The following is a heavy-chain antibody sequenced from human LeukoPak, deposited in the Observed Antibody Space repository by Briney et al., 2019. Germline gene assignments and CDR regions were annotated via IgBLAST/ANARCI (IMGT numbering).Heavy chain of an antibody. CDR3: ARGSTNDNWFDP. CDR1: GFTVSSNY. D-gene: IGHD2-2*01. CDR2: IYSGGST. J-gene: IGHJ5*02. V-gene: IGHV3-66*01. Sequence: GGSLRLSCAASGFTVSSNYMSWVRQAPGKGLEWVSVIYSGGSTYYVDSVKGRFTISRDNSKNTLYLQMNSLRAEDTAVYYCARGSTNDNWFDPWGQGTLVTVSS.